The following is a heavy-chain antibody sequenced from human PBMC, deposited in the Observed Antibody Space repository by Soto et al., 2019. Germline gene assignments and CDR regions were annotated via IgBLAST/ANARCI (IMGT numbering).Heavy chain of an antibody. D-gene: IGHD5-12*01. CDR3: TKNSAYALDY. J-gene: IGHJ4*02. CDR2: THHSGGT. Sequence: QVQLQESGPGLVKPSGTLSLSCAVSGGSVSNNNWWSWVRQSPGNVLEWIGETHHSGGTSYNPSLESRATLSVDKSKNELSLRLNYVAAADTAVYYCTKNSAYALDYWGLGILVTVSS. CDR1: GGSVSNNNW. V-gene: IGHV4-4*02.